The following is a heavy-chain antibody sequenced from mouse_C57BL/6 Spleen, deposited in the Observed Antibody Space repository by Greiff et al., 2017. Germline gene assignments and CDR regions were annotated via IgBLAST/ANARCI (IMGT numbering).Heavy chain of an antibody. V-gene: IGHV5-6*01. J-gene: IGHJ2*01. CDR1: GFTFSSYG. CDR3: ARHESNDY. CDR2: ISSGGSYT. D-gene: IGHD2-5*01. Sequence: EVQLQESGGDLVKPGGSLKLSCAASGFTFSSYGMSWVRQTPDKRLEWVATISSGGSYTYYPDSVKGRFTISRDNAKNTLYLQMSSLKSEDTAMYYCARHESNDYWGQGTTLTVSS.